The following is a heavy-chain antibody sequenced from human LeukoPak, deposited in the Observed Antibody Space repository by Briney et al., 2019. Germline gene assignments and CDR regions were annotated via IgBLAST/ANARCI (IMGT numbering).Heavy chain of an antibody. V-gene: IGHV1-2*02. J-gene: IGHJ1*01. D-gene: IGHD1-26*01. CDR3: ARESSGSYATDYFQH. CDR1: GYSFTGYS. Sequence: GASVKVSCKASGYSFTGYSIHWVRQTPGQGLEWMGWINPNSGGTNYAQKFQGRVTMTRDTSISTAYMELSRLRSDDTAVYLCARESSGSYATDYFQHWGQGTLVTVSS. CDR2: INPNSGGT.